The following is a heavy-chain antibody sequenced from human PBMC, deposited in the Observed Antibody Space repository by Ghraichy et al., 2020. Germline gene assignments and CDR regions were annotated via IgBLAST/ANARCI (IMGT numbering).Heavy chain of an antibody. D-gene: IGHD2-2*01. Sequence: SETLSLTCAVYGGSFSGYYWSWIRQPPGKGLEWIGEINHSGSTNYNPSLKSRVTISVDTSKNQFSLKLSSVTAADTAVYYCARAPGSGPSLYPGDIVVVPAAKRGGRNYYGMDVWGQGTTVTVSS. CDR3: ARAPGSGPSLYPGDIVVVPAAKRGGRNYYGMDV. J-gene: IGHJ6*02. CDR1: GGSFSGYY. CDR2: INHSGST. V-gene: IGHV4-34*01.